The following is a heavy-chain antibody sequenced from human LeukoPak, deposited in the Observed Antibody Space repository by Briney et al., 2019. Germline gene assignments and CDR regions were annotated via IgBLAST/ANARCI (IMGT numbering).Heavy chain of an antibody. V-gene: IGHV4-59*01. CDR1: GGSISSYY. CDR2: IYYSGST. D-gene: IGHD3-9*01. J-gene: IGHJ5*02. Sequence: SETLSLTCTVSGGSISSYYWSWIRQPPGKGLEWIGYIYYSGSTNYNPSLKSRVTISVDTSKNQFSLKLSSVTAADTAVYYCARVSTYYDILTGYIPGNWFDPWGQGTLVTVSS. CDR3: ARVSTYYDILTGYIPGNWFDP.